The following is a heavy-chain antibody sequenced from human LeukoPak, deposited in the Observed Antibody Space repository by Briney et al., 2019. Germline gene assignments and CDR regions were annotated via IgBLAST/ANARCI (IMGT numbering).Heavy chain of an antibody. D-gene: IGHD3-10*01. Sequence: ASVKVSCKASGYTFTGYYMHWVRQAPGQGLEWMGWIYPNSGGTNYAQKFQGRVTMTRDTSTSTVYMELSSLRSEDTAIYYCARGHGSGSTIYFDPWGQGTLVTVSS. J-gene: IGHJ5*02. CDR3: ARGHGSGSTIYFDP. CDR2: IYPNSGGT. V-gene: IGHV1-2*02. CDR1: GYTFTGYY.